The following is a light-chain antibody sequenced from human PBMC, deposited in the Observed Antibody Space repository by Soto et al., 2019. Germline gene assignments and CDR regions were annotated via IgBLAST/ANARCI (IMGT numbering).Light chain of an antibody. J-gene: IGKJ5*01. Sequence: DIQLTQSPSFLSASVGDRVTITCRSSQGISSYLAWYQQKPGKAPKLMIYAASTLQSGVPLRFSGSGSGTSCTLTISSLQPEDVATYYCQQLLSYPITFGQGTRLEI. CDR1: QGISSY. V-gene: IGKV1-9*01. CDR3: QQLLSYPIT. CDR2: AAS.